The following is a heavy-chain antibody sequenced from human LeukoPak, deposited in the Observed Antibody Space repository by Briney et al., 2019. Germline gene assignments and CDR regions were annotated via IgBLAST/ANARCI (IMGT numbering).Heavy chain of an antibody. Sequence: ASVNVSCMASGYTFTGYYMHWVRQAPGQGLEWMGWINPNSGGTNYAQKFQGRVTMTRDTSISTAYMELSRLRSDDTAVYYCARFSSRSAAGNFDYWGQGTLVTVSS. J-gene: IGHJ4*02. V-gene: IGHV1-2*02. CDR3: ARFSSRSAAGNFDY. CDR2: INPNSGGT. CDR1: GYTFTGYY. D-gene: IGHD6-13*01.